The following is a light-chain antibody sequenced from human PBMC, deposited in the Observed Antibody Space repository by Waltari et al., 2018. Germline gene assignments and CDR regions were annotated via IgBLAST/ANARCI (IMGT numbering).Light chain of an antibody. Sequence: QPVLTQSSSASASLGSSVKLTCTLSSGHRTYVIAWHQQQPGKAPRYLMKREDNGSYKRGTGIPDRFSGSSSGTDRSLTISNLQSEDEADYYGETWDSNTGVFGGGTKLTVL. CDR3: ETWDSNTGV. CDR2: REDNGSY. J-gene: IGLJ3*02. V-gene: IGLV4-60*03. CDR1: SGHRTYV.